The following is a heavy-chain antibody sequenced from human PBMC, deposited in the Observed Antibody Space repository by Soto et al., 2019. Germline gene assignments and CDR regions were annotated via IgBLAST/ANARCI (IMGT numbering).Heavy chain of an antibody. D-gene: IGHD1-26*01. CDR2: HYSGGGA. J-gene: IGHJ5*02. CDR1: GYSVSSNY. V-gene: IGHV3-53*01. Sequence: GALRLSCAISGYSVSSNYLSWVRQAPGKGLEWVSVHYSGGGAYYADSVQGRFTISRDKSNNTLYLQMRRVRAEDTAVYFCARHRHPRGTVGATSPLDPWGQGTQVTVSS. CDR3: ARHRHPRGTVGATSPLDP.